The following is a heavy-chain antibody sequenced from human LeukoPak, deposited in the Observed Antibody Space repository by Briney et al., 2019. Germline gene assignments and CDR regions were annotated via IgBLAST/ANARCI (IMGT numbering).Heavy chain of an antibody. CDR1: GESLNSYY. CDR2: IYEIVTT. CDR3: ARGAWATRLAS. J-gene: IGHJ4*02. V-gene: IGHV4-34*01. Sequence: SETLSLTCAVYGESLNSYYCSWVRQPPGEVLGWMGEIYEIVTTNYNPSLKSRVAISMVPSKQQFSLRLSSVTAADTAVYYCARGAWATRLASWGLGTPVIVSS. D-gene: IGHD2-15*01.